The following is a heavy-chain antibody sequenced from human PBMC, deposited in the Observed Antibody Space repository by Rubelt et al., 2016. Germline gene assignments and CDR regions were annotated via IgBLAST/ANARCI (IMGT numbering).Heavy chain of an antibody. CDR2: ISYSGST. J-gene: IGHJ4*02. V-gene: IGHV4-39*01. CDR3: ARLEYSSGWYPHY. Sequence: QVQLQESGRGLVKPSETLSLICTVSGGSVNSSSYYWGWIRQPPGKGLEWVGTISYSGSTYYNPSLKSRVTMSVDTSKNQFSRKLNPVTAADTAVYYCARLEYSSGWYPHYWGQGTLVTVSS. D-gene: IGHD6-19*01. CDR1: GGSVNSSSYY.